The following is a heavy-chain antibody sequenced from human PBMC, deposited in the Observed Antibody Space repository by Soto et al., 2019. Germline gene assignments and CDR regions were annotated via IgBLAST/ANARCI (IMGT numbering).Heavy chain of an antibody. Sequence: LSLTCTVSGGSISSYYWSWIRQPPGKGLEWIGYVYYSGNTIYNPSLKSRVTISVDTSKNQFSLRLTSVTAADTAVYYCARLSAYYYVYAFDLWGQGTMVTVSS. CDR1: GGSISSYY. CDR2: VYYSGNT. V-gene: IGHV4-59*01. CDR3: ARLSAYYYVYAFDL. J-gene: IGHJ3*01. D-gene: IGHD3-22*01.